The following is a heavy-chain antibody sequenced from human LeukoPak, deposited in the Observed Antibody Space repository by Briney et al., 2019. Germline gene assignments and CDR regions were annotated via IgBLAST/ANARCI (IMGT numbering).Heavy chain of an antibody. CDR3: ARGNWGSVPFAP. CDR1: RGSVSSGSFY. D-gene: IGHD7-27*01. J-gene: IGHJ5*02. V-gene: IGHV4-61*01. CDR2: ILKTGST. Sequence: PSETLSVTCTVSRGSVSSGSFYWSWIRQPPGRGLEWIGYILKTGSTNYNPSLMSRVSFSVDTPKNQFSLKLTSVTAADTAVYYCARGNWGSVPFAPWGQGTLVTVSS.